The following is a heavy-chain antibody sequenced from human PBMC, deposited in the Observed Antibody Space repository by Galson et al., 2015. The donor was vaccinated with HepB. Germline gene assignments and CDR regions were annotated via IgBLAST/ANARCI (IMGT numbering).Heavy chain of an antibody. CDR3: VKGKGWLLPDH. V-gene: IGHV3-64D*08. Sequence: SLRLSCAGSGFTLSDSVMHWVRQAPGKGLEYVSAISTNGHNIQYANSVKGRFSIFRDIPKNSLYLQMSSLREEDTAIYYCVKGKGWLLPDHGGQGTLVIVSS. CDR1: GFTLSDSV. D-gene: IGHD2-15*01. CDR2: ISTNGHNI. J-gene: IGHJ5*02.